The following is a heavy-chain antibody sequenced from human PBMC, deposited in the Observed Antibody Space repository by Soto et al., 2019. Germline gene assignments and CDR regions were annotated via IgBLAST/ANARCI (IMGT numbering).Heavy chain of an antibody. CDR3: AKDALSTSWYEFDY. CDR1: GFIFSSYA. J-gene: IGHJ4*02. CDR2: ISNRGDST. D-gene: IGHD6-13*01. Sequence: GGSLRLSCASSGFIFSSYAMSWVRQAPGKGLEWVSGISNRGDSTYYADSVKGRFTISRDNSKKTLFLQMNSLRGEDTAVYYCAKDALSTSWYEFDYWGQGTMVTVYS. V-gene: IGHV3-23*01.